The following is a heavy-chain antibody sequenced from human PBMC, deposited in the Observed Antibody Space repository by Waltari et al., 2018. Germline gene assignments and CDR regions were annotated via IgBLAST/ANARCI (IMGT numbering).Heavy chain of an antibody. CDR3: AREPSPDSSGYFYYYMDV. CDR1: GFTFSRYW. CDR2: MNSDGSGT. V-gene: IGHV3-74*01. Sequence: EVQLVESGGGLVQPGGSLRLSCAASGFTFSRYWMTWVRQAPGKGLVWVSRMNSDGSGTIYADSVKGRFTISRDNAKNTLYLQLNSLRVEDTAVYYCAREPSPDSSGYFYYYMDVWGKGTTVTVSS. J-gene: IGHJ6*03. D-gene: IGHD3-22*01.